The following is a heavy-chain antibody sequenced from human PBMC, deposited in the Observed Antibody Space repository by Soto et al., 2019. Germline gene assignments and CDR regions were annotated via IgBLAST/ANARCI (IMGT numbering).Heavy chain of an antibody. D-gene: IGHD3-22*01. CDR3: ARGKHRYITMIYYGMDV. V-gene: IGHV3-13*01. CDR2: IGTAGDT. CDR1: GFTFSSYD. J-gene: IGHJ6*02. Sequence: PGGSLRLSCAASGFTFSSYDMHWVRQATGKGLEWVSAIGTAGDTYYPGSVKGRFTISRENAKNSLYLQMNTLRAEDTAVYYCARGKHRYITMIYYGMDVWGQGTTVTVSS.